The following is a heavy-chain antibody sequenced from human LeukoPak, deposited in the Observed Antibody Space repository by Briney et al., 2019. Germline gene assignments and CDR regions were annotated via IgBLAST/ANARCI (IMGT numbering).Heavy chain of an antibody. V-gene: IGHV1-69*13. CDR2: IIPIFGTA. J-gene: IGHJ4*02. CDR3: ASSSYRDGYNSAY. CDR1: GGTFSSYA. Sequence: SVKVSCKASGGTFSSYAISWVRQAPGQGLEWMGGIIPIFGTANYAQKFQGRVTITADGSTSTAYMELSSLRSEDTAVYYCASSSYRDGYNSAYWGQGTLVTVSS. D-gene: IGHD5-24*01.